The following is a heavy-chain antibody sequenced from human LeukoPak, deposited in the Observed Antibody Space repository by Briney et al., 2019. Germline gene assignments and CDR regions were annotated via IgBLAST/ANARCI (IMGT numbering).Heavy chain of an antibody. D-gene: IGHD3-10*01. CDR3: TRAHIIVVRGVIRGWYFDL. CDR2: IYYSGST. J-gene: IGHJ2*01. CDR1: GGSISSYY. Sequence: SETLSLTCTVSGGSISSYYWSWIRQPPGKGLERIGYIYYSGSTNYNPSLKSRVTISVDTSKNQFSLKLSSVTAADTAVYYCTRAHIIVVRGVIRGWYFDLWGRGTLVTVSS. V-gene: IGHV4-59*01.